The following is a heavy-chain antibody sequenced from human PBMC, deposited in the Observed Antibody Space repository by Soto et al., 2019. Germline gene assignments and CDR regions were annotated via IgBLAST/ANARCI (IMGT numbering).Heavy chain of an antibody. CDR3: ARRGGYCSNGVCYINYYYGMDV. D-gene: IGHD2-8*01. CDR2: IFPGDSAT. CDR1: GYSFTNYW. J-gene: IGHJ6*02. Sequence: GESLKISCKGSGYSFTNYWIGWVRQMPGKGLEWMGIIFPGDSATRYSPSFQGQFTISADRSSSTAYLQWSSLKASDTAMYYCARRGGYCSNGVCYINYYYGMDVWGQGTTVTVSS. V-gene: IGHV5-51*01.